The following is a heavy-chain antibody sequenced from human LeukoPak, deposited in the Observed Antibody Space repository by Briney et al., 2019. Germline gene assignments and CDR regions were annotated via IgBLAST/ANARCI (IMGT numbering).Heavy chain of an antibody. D-gene: IGHD5-12*01. V-gene: IGHV3-11*06. CDR2: ISSSSSYI. Sequence: KSGGSLRLSCAASGFIFSDYYMSWIRQAPGKGLEWVSSISSSSSYIYYADSVKGRFTISRDNSKNTLYLQMNSLRAEDTAVYYCARGPSGYHNTGGQGTLVTVSS. CDR1: GFIFSDYY. CDR3: ARGPSGYHNT. J-gene: IGHJ4*02.